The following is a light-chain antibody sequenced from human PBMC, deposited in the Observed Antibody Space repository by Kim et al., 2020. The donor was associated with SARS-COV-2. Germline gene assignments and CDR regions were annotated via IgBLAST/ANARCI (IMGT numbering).Light chain of an antibody. V-gene: IGKV4-1*01. Sequence: ATINCQSSQSVLYSSNNKNYLAWYQQKPGQPPKLLIYWASTRESGVPDRFSGSGSGTDFTLTISSLQAEDVAVYYCQQYYSTPPTFGQGTKVDIK. CDR1: QSVLYSSNNKNY. CDR2: WAS. J-gene: IGKJ1*01. CDR3: QQYYSTPPT.